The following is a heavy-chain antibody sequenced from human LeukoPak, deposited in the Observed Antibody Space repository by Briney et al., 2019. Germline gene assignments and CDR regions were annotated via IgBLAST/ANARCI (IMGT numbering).Heavy chain of an antibody. CDR3: ATGAPPVVAARPYYYYGMDV. CDR1: GYTLTELS. Sequence: ASVKVSCKVSGYTLTELSMHWVRQAPGKGLEWMGGFDPEDGETIYAQKFQGRVTMTEDTSTDTAYMELSSLRSEDTAVYYCATGAPPVVAARPYYYYGMDVWGQGTTVTVSS. V-gene: IGHV1-24*01. D-gene: IGHD6-6*01. CDR2: FDPEDGET. J-gene: IGHJ6*02.